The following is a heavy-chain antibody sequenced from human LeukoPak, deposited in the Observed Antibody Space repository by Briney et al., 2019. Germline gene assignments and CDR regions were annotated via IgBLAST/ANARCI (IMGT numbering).Heavy chain of an antibody. V-gene: IGHV4-59*07. J-gene: IGHJ4*02. Sequence: SDTLSLTCTASGGSISSYYWSWIRQPPGKGLEWIGNIYYSGSTNYNPSLKSRVTISVDTSKNQFSLKLSSVTAADTAVYYCARGHEAFDYWGQGTLVTVSS. CDR2: IYYSGST. CDR1: GGSISSYY. CDR3: ARGHEAFDY.